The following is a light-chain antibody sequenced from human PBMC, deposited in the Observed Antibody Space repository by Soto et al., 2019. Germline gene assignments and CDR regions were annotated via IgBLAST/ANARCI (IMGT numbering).Light chain of an antibody. V-gene: IGKV1-5*01. J-gene: IGKJ1*01. Sequence: DIQLTQTPSTLSASVGDEVTITCRASQTISTSLAWYQQKAGRVPSHLIFVASSVTSGVQSRSGGVGPGTKFPLTISSLKPDDFQSIYGQQYVTYSSMFGQGTKWIS. CDR3: QQYVTYSSM. CDR2: VAS. CDR1: QTISTS.